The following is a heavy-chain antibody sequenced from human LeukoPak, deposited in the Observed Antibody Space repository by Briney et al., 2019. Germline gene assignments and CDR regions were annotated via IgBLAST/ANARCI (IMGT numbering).Heavy chain of an antibody. Sequence: SVKVSCKASGGTFSSYAISWVRQAPGQGLEWMGGIIPIFGTANYAQKFQGRVTITADESTSTAYMELSSLRSEDTAVYYCARDDEVSTGEWLVLVYWGQGTLVTVSS. CDR2: IIPIFGTA. V-gene: IGHV1-69*13. J-gene: IGHJ4*02. D-gene: IGHD6-19*01. CDR3: ARDDEVSTGEWLVLVY. CDR1: GGTFSSYA.